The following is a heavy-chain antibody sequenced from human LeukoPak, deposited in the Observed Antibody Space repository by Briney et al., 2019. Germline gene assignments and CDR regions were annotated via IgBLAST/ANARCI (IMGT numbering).Heavy chain of an antibody. CDR1: GGSISSYY. CDR2: IYYSGST. V-gene: IGHV4-59*08. J-gene: IGHJ4*02. CDR3: TRLFDY. Sequence: SETLSLTCTVSGGSISSYYWSWIRQPPGKGLEWIGYIYYSGSTNYNPSLKSRVIISVDTSKNQFSLKLSSVTAADTAVYYCTRLFDYWGQGSLVSVSS.